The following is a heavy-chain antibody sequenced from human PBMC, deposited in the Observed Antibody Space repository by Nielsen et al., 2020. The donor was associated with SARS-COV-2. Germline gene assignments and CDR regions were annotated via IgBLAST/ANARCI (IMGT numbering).Heavy chain of an antibody. CDR2: IWYDGSNK. Sequence: GGSLRLSCAASGFTFSSYGMHWVRQAPGKGLEWVAVIWYDGSNKYYADSVKGRFTISRDNAKNSLYLQMNSLRAEDTAVYYCAREDYYDSSGYFDYWGQGTLVTVSS. V-gene: IGHV3-33*01. J-gene: IGHJ4*02. D-gene: IGHD3-22*01. CDR3: AREDYYDSSGYFDY. CDR1: GFTFSSYG.